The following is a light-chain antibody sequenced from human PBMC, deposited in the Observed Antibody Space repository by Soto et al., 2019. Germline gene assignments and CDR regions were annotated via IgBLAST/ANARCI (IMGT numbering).Light chain of an antibody. Sequence: DIQMTQSPSSLSASVGDRVTITCRVGQSISTYLNWYQQKPGKAPNLLIYAASNLQSGVPSRFSGSGSGTHFTLTIDSLQPGDSATYFCQQSYSTPPEYTFGQGTKLEIK. CDR2: AAS. CDR1: QSISTY. J-gene: IGKJ2*01. CDR3: QQSYSTPPEYT. V-gene: IGKV1-39*01.